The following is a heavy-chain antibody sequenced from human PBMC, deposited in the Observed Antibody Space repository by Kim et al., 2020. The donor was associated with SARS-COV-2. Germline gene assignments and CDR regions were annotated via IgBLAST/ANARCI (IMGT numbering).Heavy chain of an antibody. V-gene: IGHV7-4-1*02. CDR3: ARRSIIGTTGWFDP. CDR2: INTNTGNP. J-gene: IGHJ5*02. CDR1: GYTFTTYA. D-gene: IGHD1-20*01. Sequence: ASVKVSCKASGYTFTTYAMNWVRQAPGQGLEWMGWINTNTGNPTYAQGFTGRFVFSLDTSVSTAYLQISSLEAEDTAVYSCARRSIIGTTGWFDPWGQGTLVTVSS.